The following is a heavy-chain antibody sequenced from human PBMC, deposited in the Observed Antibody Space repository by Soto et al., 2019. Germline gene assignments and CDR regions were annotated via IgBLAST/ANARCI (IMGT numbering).Heavy chain of an antibody. CDR3: ARDRVYDILTGYFPSYYGMDV. J-gene: IGHJ6*02. Sequence: QVQLVQSGAEVKKPGASVKVSCKASGYTFTSYGISWVRQAPGQGLEWMGWISAYNGNTNYAQKLQGRVTMTTDTSTSTAYMELRSLRSDDTAVYYCARDRVYDILTGYFPSYYGMDVWGQGTTVTVSS. CDR1: GYTFTSYG. D-gene: IGHD3-9*01. CDR2: ISAYNGNT. V-gene: IGHV1-18*01.